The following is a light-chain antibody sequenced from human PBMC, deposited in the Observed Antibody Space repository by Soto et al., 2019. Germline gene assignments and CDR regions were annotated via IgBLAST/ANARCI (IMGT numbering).Light chain of an antibody. J-gene: IGLJ2*01. CDR2: EDN. CDR1: GGRVGANY. V-gene: IGLV6-57*02. Sequence: NFMLTQPHSVSESPGKTVTISCTGSGGRVGANYVQWYQQRPGSAPTTVIYEDNQRPSGVPDRFSGSKSGTSASLAISGLQSDDEADYYCAAWDDNLIGVVFGGGTQLTVL. CDR3: AAWDDNLIGVV.